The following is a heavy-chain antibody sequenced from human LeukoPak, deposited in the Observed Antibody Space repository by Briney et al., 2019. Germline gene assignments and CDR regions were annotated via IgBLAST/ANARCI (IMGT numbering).Heavy chain of an antibody. V-gene: IGHV3-23*01. J-gene: IGHJ5*02. CDR3: ARDLDYDSSGYYYSGRWFDP. CDR2: ISGSGGST. D-gene: IGHD3-22*01. Sequence: GGSLRLSCAASGFTFSSYAMSWVRQAPGKGLEWVSAISGSGGSTYYADSVKGRFTISRDNSKNTLYLQMNSLRAEDTAVYYCARDLDYDSSGYYYSGRWFDPWGQGTLVTVSS. CDR1: GFTFSSYA.